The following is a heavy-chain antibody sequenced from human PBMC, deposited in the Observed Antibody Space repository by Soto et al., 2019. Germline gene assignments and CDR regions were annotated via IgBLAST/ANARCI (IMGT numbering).Heavy chain of an antibody. CDR1: SGSISSYY. CDR2: IYYSGST. J-gene: IGHJ6*02. Sequence: TLSLTCTVSSGSISSYYWSWIRQPPGKGLEWIGYIYYSGSTNYNPSLKSRVTISVDTSKNQFSLKLSSVTAADTAVYYCARGVEMATIGSYYYGMDVWGQGTTVTVS. V-gene: IGHV4-59*01. D-gene: IGHD5-12*01. CDR3: ARGVEMATIGSYYYGMDV.